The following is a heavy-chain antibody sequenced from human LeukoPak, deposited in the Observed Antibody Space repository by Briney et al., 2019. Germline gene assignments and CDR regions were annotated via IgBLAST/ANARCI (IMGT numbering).Heavy chain of an antibody. Sequence: GGPLRLSCAASGFTFSSYWMSWVRQAPGKGLEWVANIKEDGSEKYYLDSVKGRFTISRDNAKNSLYLQMNSLRAEDTAVYYCAKPGYCSGGSCRGGWFDPWGQGTLVTVSS. V-gene: IGHV3-7*05. CDR1: GFTFSSYW. CDR3: AKPGYCSGGSCRGGWFDP. CDR2: IKEDGSEK. D-gene: IGHD2-15*01. J-gene: IGHJ5*02.